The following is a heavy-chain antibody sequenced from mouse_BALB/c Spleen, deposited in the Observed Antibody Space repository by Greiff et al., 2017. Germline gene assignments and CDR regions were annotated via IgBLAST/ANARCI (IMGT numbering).Heavy chain of an antibody. CDR3: ARGDGYSWYFDV. J-gene: IGHJ1*01. D-gene: IGHD2-3*01. Sequence: VKLMESGPELVKPGASVRISCKASGYTFTSYYIHWVKQRPGQGLEWIGWIYPGNVNTKYNEKFKGKATLTADKSSSTAYMQLSSLTSEDSAVYFCARGDGYSWYFDVWGAETTVTVSS. V-gene: IGHV1S56*01. CDR2: IYPGNVNT. CDR1: GYTFTSYY.